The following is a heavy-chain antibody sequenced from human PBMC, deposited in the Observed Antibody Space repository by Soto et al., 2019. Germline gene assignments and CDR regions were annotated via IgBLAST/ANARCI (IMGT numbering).Heavy chain of an antibody. D-gene: IGHD1-26*01. Sequence: GGSLRLSSSSSGFTLGSSSMSWVRQAPGKVLEWVSAISGSGGSTYYADSVKGRFTIARDNSENTLYLQMNSLRAEDTAVYYCAKDHIGWSFDAFDIWGQGTMVTVSS. CDR1: GFTLGSSS. V-gene: IGHV3-23*01. CDR3: AKDHIGWSFDAFDI. J-gene: IGHJ3*02. CDR2: ISGSGGST.